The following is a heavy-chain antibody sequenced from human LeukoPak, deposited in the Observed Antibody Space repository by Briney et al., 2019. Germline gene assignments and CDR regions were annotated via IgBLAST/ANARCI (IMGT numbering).Heavy chain of an antibody. CDR3: AKELLAWGARDY. Sequence: GGSLRLTCAASGFTFSSSGINWARQAPGKGLEWVSAIGVSADQTFYADSVKGRFTISRDNSKNTLSLAMNNLRAEDTAVYYRAKELLAWGARDYWGGEPLVTVSS. CDR1: GFTFSSSG. V-gene: IGHV3-23*01. D-gene: IGHD3-16*01. CDR2: IGVSADQT. J-gene: IGHJ4*02.